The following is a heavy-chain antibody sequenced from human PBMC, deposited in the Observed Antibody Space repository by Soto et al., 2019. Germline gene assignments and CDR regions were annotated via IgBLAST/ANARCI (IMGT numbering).Heavy chain of an antibody. CDR3: ARTTVTASYYYMDV. Sequence: ASVKVSCKASGYTFTGYDINWVRQATGQGLEWMGWMNPNSGNTGYAQKFQGRVTMTRNTSISTANMELSSLRSEDTAVYYCARTTVTASYYYMDVWGKGSTVTVSS. CDR1: GYTFTGYD. V-gene: IGHV1-8*01. J-gene: IGHJ6*03. D-gene: IGHD4-17*01. CDR2: MNPNSGNT.